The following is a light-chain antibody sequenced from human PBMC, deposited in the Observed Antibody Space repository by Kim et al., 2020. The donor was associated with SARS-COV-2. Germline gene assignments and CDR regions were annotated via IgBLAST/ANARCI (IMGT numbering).Light chain of an antibody. V-gene: IGKV1-27*01. CDR2: GAS. CDR3: QKYNCAPWT. CDR1: QDISSN. J-gene: IGKJ1*01. Sequence: ASVGERVTITCRASQDISSNVAWYQQKPGKVPKLLIYGASALHSGVPSRFSGSGSGTDFTLTISTLQPADVATYYCQKYNCAPWTFGQGTKVDIK.